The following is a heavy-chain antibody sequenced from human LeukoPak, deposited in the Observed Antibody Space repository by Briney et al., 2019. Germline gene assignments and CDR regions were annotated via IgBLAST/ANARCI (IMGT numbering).Heavy chain of an antibody. CDR1: GFTFSDYY. CDR3: ARGRMMPTTVTTSGAFDI. D-gene: IGHD4-17*01. Sequence: GGSLRLSCAASGFTFSDYYMSWIRQAPGKGLEWVSYISSSGSTIYYADSVKGRFTISRDNVKNSLYLQMNSLRAEDTAVYYCARGRMMPTTVTTSGAFDIWGQGTMVTVSS. J-gene: IGHJ3*02. CDR2: ISSSGSTI. V-gene: IGHV3-11*04.